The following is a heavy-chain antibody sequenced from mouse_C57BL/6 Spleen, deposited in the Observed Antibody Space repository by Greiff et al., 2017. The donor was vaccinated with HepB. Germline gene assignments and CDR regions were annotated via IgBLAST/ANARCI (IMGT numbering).Heavy chain of an antibody. CDR1: GFSFNTYA. CDR2: IRSKSNNYAT. Sequence: EVQLQESGGGLVQPKGSLKLSCAASGFSFNTYAMNWVRQAPGKGLEWVARIRSKSNNYATYYADSVKDRFTISRDDSESMLYLQMNNLKTEDTSMYYCVFVGWKLFYAMDYWGQGTSVTVSS. V-gene: IGHV10-1*01. D-gene: IGHD3-3*01. J-gene: IGHJ4*01. CDR3: VFVGWKLFYAMDY.